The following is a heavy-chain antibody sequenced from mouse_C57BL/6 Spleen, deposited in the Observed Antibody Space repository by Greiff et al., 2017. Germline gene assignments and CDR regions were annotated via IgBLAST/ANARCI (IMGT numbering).Heavy chain of an antibody. D-gene: IGHD2-1*01. CDR1: GYAFSSSW. J-gene: IGHJ4*01. V-gene: IGHV1-82*01. CDR2: IYPGDGDT. CDR3: AREGVYGNYGGAMDY. Sequence: VQLQQSGPELVKPGASVKISCKASGYAFSSSWMNWVKQRPGKGLEWIGRIYPGDGDTNYNGKFKGKATLTADKSSSTAYMQLSSLTSEDSAVXFCAREGVYGNYGGAMDYWGQGTSVTVSS.